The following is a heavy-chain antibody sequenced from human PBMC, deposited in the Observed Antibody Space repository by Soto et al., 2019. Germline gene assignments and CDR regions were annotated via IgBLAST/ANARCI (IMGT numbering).Heavy chain of an antibody. CDR2: ISAYNGNT. Sequence: SVKVSCKASVYTFTSYGISWVRQAPGQGLEWMGWISAYNGNTNYAQKLQGRVTMTTDTSTSTAYMELRSLRSDDTAVYYCARNQGIAVAGEFDYWGQGTLVTGSS. CDR3: ARNQGIAVAGEFDY. D-gene: IGHD6-19*01. CDR1: VYTFTSYG. J-gene: IGHJ4*02. V-gene: IGHV1-18*01.